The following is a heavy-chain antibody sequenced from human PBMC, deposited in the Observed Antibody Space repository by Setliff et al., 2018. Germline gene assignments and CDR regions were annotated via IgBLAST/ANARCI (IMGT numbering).Heavy chain of an antibody. Sequence: SETLSLTCTVSGGSISPYFWSWIRQPPGKGLEWIGYIYHNGNTNFDPSLKTRVTMSVDPSKNQFAQNLRSVTAADTAVYYCWRDRTACSYGLDVWAQGSTGTVS. CDR3: WRDRTACSYGLDV. CDR1: GGSISPYF. D-gene: IGHD3-16*01. CDR2: IYHNGNT. J-gene: IGHJ6*02. V-gene: IGHV4-59*01.